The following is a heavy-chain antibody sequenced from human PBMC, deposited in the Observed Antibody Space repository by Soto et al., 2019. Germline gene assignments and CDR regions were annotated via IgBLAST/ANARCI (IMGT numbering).Heavy chain of an antibody. CDR1: CGSVSSGSYY. CDR2: IYNSGST. D-gene: IGHD3-10*01. V-gene: IGHV4-61*03. J-gene: IGHJ4*02. Sequence: SETLSLTCTVSCGSVSSGSYYWSWILQPPVKGLEWIGYIYNSGSTNYNPSLKSRVTISVDTSKNHFSLRMSSVTAADTAVYYCAKESDSGSYYFEYWGRGTLVIVSS. CDR3: AKESDSGSYYFEY.